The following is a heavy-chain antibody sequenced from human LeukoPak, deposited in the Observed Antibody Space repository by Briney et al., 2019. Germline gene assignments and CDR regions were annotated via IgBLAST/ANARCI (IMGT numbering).Heavy chain of an antibody. J-gene: IGHJ5*02. CDR2: ISSSSSYI. V-gene: IGHV3-21*01. CDR3: ARDRPPIPASQYCSSTSCQNRRTNWFDP. Sequence: GGSLRLSCAASGFTFSSYSMNWVRQAPGKGLEWVSSISSSSSYIYYADSVKGRFPISRANAKTSLYLQMNSLRAEDTAVYYCARDRPPIPASQYCSSTSCQNRRTNWFDPWGQGTLVTVSS. D-gene: IGHD2-2*01. CDR1: GFTFSSYS.